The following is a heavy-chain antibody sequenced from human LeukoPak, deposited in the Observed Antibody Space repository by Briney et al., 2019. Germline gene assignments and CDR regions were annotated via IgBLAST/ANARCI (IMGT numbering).Heavy chain of an antibody. V-gene: IGHV1-46*01. CDR1: GYTFTSYY. CDR2: INPSGGST. Sequence: ASVKVSCKASGYTFTSYYMHWVRQAPGQGLEWMGIINPSGGSTSYAQKFKGRVTATRDTSTSTVYMEMSSLNSEDTAVYYCARGLESSGWYGMDVWGQGTTIIVSS. D-gene: IGHD6-19*01. CDR3: ARGLESSGWYGMDV. J-gene: IGHJ6*02.